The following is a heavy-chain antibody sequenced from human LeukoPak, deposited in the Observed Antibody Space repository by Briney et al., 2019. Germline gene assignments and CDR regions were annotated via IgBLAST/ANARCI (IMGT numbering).Heavy chain of an antibody. J-gene: IGHJ3*02. CDR1: GFTFSSYS. V-gene: IGHV3-21*01. Sequence: GGSLRLSCAASGFTFSSYSMNWVRQAPGKGLEWVSSISSSSSYIYYADSVKGRFTISRDNAKNSLYLQMNSLRAEDTAVYYCAKDLIGRIGPWSAFDIWGQGTMVTVSS. D-gene: IGHD2-8*01. CDR3: AKDLIGRIGPWSAFDI. CDR2: ISSSSSYI.